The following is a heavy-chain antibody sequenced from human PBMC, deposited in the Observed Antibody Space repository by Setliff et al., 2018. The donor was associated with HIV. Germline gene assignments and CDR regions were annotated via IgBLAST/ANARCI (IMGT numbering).Heavy chain of an antibody. D-gene: IGHD2-21*02. CDR2: IRHSSSKI. Sequence: GGSLRLSCAASTFSVSEYAMSWVRRAPGKGLEWLASIRHSSSKIFYADAVRGRFYISRDNAENPLFLEMTSLRVDDTAVYSCASRGVLTPSDAFDIWGRGTMVTVSS. J-gene: IGHJ3*02. V-gene: IGHV3-21*06. CDR3: ASRGVLTPSDAFDI. CDR1: TFSVSEYA.